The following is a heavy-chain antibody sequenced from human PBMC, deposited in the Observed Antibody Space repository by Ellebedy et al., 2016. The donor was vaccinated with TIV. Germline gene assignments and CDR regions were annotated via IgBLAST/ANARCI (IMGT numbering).Heavy chain of an antibody. D-gene: IGHD2-2*01. CDR2: IYSSGST. CDR1: GGSISSGDYF. V-gene: IGHV4-31*03. Sequence: SETLSLTXTVSGGSISSGDYFWTWIRQHPGNGLEWIGNIYSSGSTFYNPSLKSRVTISLDTSKNQFSLRLSSVTAADTAVYYCARFRSGIVVAPAHYGMDVWGQGTTVTVSS. CDR3: ARFRSGIVVAPAHYGMDV. J-gene: IGHJ6*02.